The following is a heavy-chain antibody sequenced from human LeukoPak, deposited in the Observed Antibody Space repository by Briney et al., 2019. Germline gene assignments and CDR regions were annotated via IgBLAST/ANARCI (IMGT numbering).Heavy chain of an antibody. CDR2: IYYSGST. CDR3: ARDALGIGFDP. CDR1: GGSISSYY. V-gene: IGHV4-59*01. D-gene: IGHD1-14*01. Sequence: SETLSLTCTVSGGSISSYYWSWIRRPPGKGLEWIGYIYYSGSTNYHPSLKSRVTISVDTSKNQFSLKLSSVTAADTAVYYCARDALGIGFDPWGQGTLVTVSS. J-gene: IGHJ5*02.